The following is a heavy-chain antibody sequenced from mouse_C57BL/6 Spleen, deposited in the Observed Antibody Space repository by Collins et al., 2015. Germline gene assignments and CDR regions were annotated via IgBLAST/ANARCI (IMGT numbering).Heavy chain of an antibody. CDR3: ARQGITTVVAKAMDY. V-gene: IGHV5-9-1*01. J-gene: IGHJ4*01. CDR1: GFTFSSYA. D-gene: IGHD1-1*01. Sequence: EVMLVESGGGLVKPGGSLKLSCAASGFTFSSYAMSWVRQTPEKRLEWVATISSGGSYTYYPDSVKGRFTISRDNAKNTLYLQMSSLRSEDTAMYYCARQGITTVVAKAMDYRGQGTSVTVSS. CDR2: ISSGGSYT.